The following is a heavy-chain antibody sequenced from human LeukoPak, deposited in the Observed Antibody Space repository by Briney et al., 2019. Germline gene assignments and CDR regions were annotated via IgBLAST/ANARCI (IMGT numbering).Heavy chain of an antibody. CDR3: ARIRYRGSYFDY. CDR1: GFSLSTREMC. J-gene: IGHJ4*02. CDR2: IDWDDDK. D-gene: IGHD1-26*01. Sequence: SSPKPVNPTQTLTLTCTFSGFSLSTREMCVSWFRQPPGKALEWLARIDWDDDKYYSTSLKTRLTISRDTSRNQVVLTMTNMDPVDTATYYCARIRYRGSYFDYWGQGTLVTVSS. V-gene: IGHV2-70*11.